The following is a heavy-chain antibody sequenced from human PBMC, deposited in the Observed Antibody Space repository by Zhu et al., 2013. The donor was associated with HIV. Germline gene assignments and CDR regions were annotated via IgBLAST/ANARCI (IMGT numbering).Heavy chain of an antibody. V-gene: IGHV1-18*04. CDR1: RFTLTNYH. J-gene: IGHJ2*01. CDR2: INAYNGNT. D-gene: IGHD6-25*01. CDR3: ARDRGYSEWYFDL. Sequence: QVQLVQSGAEVKKPGASVTISCKALRFTLTNYHLHWVRQAPGQGLEWMGWINAYNGNTNYAQKIQGRVTMTTDTSTSIAYMELRSLRSDDTAVYYCARDRGYSEWYFDLVGRGHPGHCLL.